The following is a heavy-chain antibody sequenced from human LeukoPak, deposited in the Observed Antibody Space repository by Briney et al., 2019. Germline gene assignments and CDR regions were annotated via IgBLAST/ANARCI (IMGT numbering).Heavy chain of an antibody. J-gene: IGHJ4*02. D-gene: IGHD6-13*01. V-gene: IGHV3-30*04. CDR1: GFTFSSYA. CDR2: ISYDGSNK. CDR3: AREPSSSWFFDY. Sequence: GGSLRLSCAASGFTFSSYAMHWVGQAPGKGLEWVAVISYDGSNKYYADSVKGRFTISRDNSKNTLYLQMNSLRAEDTAVYYCAREPSSSWFFDYWGQGTLVTVSS.